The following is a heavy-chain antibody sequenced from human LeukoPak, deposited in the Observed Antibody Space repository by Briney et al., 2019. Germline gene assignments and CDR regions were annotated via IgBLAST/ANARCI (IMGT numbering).Heavy chain of an antibody. CDR3: AGLPPHRPLDY. J-gene: IGHJ4*02. V-gene: IGHV4-61*01. D-gene: IGHD2-21*02. CDR1: GDSVSSPNYY. Sequence: SETLSLTCTVSGDSVSSPNYYWNWIRQSPGKGLEWIGYIYNSGRTNYNPSLKSRVTISVDASKNQFSLKLSSLIAADTAVYYYAGLPPHRPLDYWGQGTLVTVSS. CDR2: IYNSGRT.